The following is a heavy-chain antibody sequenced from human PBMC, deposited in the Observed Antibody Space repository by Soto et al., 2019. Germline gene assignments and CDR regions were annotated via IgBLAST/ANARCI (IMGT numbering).Heavy chain of an antibody. CDR2: IYYSGST. CDR3: ARPLEGPDAFDI. J-gene: IGHJ3*02. CDR1: GGSISSSSYY. V-gene: IGHV4-39*01. Sequence: KPSETLSLTCTVSGGSISSSSYYWGWIRQPPGKGREWIGSIYYSGSTYYNPSLKSRVTISVDTSKNQFSLKRSSVTAADTAVYYCARPLEGPDAFDIWGQGTMVTVSS.